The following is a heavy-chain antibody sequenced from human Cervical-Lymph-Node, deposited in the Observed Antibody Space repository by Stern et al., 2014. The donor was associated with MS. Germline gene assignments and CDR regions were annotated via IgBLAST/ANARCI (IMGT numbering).Heavy chain of an antibody. V-gene: IGHV3-13*01. CDR2: FGSAGDT. J-gene: IGHJ3*01. Sequence: EEQLVESGGGLVQPGGSLRLSCTAAGFTFSDYDMHWVRQVPGTGLEWGSGFGSAGDTFYPESVRGRFTISRENAKNSLFLQMTNLEAGDTAVYYCARDGRIGAFDLWGQGTMVVVSS. CDR3: ARDGRIGAFDL. CDR1: GFTFSDYD.